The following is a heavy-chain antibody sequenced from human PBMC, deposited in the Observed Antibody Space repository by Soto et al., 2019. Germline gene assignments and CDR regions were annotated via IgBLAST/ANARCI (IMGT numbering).Heavy chain of an antibody. CDR3: AKAPFRRPYYFYGMDV. V-gene: IGHV3-30*18. CDR1: GFTFSDFG. J-gene: IGHJ6*02. CDR2: ISEDAETD. D-gene: IGHD3-10*01. Sequence: GGALRLSCVASGFTFSDFGMHWVRQGPGKGLEWLAVISEDAETDFHADSVKGRFTVSRDNFKETLYLQMNSLTTDDSGVYFCAKAPFRRPYYFYGMDVWGQGTTVTVSS.